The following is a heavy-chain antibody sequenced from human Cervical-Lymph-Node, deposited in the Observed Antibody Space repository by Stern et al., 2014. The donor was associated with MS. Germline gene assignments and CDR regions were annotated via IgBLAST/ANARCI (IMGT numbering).Heavy chain of an antibody. CDR3: AKSDYDSSGDNWFDP. CDR1: GFTFSSYG. CDR2: ISYDGSNK. Sequence: VQLVESGGGVVQPGRSLRLSCAASGFTFSSYGMHWVRQAPGKGLEWVAVISYDGSNKYYADSVKGRFTISRDNSKNTLYLQMNSLRAEDTAVYYCAKSDYDSSGDNWFDPWGQGTLVTVSS. V-gene: IGHV3-30*18. J-gene: IGHJ5*02. D-gene: IGHD3-22*01.